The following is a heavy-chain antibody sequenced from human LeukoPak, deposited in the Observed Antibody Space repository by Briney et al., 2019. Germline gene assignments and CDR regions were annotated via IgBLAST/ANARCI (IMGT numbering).Heavy chain of an antibody. CDR1: GDSISSSGYY. V-gene: IGHV4-39*07. CDR3: AREIEHNDYVWGSDRYTGWYFDL. CDR2: IYYSGST. J-gene: IGHJ2*01. Sequence: SETLSLTCTVSGDSISSSGYYWGWIRQPPGKGLEWIGSIYYSGSTYYNPSLKSRVTISVDTSKNQFSLRLTSVTAADTAVYYCAREIEHNDYVWGSDRYTGWYFDLWGRGTLVAVSS. D-gene: IGHD3-16*02.